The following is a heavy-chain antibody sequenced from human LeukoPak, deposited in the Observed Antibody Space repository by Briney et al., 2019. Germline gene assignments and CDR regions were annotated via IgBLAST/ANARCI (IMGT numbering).Heavy chain of an antibody. CDR3: ASEKVEGDYSDY. Sequence: SETLSLTCTVSGGSISSYYWSWVRQPAGKGLEWIGRIYASGSSNYNPSLKNRVTMSVDTSKKQFSLKVTSVTAADTAVYYCASEKVEGDYSDYWGQGTLVIVSS. V-gene: IGHV4-4*07. CDR2: IYASGSS. J-gene: IGHJ4*02. CDR1: GGSISSYY. D-gene: IGHD3-16*01.